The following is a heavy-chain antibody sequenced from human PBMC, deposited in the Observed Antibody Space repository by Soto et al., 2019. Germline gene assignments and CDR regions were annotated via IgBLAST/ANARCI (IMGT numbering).Heavy chain of an antibody. Sequence: SETLSLTCTVSGGSISSGDYYWSWIRQPPGKGLEWIGYIYYSGSTYYNPSLKSRVTISVDTSKNQFSLKLSSVTAADTAVYYCARDKLVGRSGYYNNWFDPWGQGTLVTVSS. CDR1: GGSISSGDYY. V-gene: IGHV4-30-4*01. D-gene: IGHD3-22*01. CDR2: IYYSGST. CDR3: ARDKLVGRSGYYNNWFDP. J-gene: IGHJ5*02.